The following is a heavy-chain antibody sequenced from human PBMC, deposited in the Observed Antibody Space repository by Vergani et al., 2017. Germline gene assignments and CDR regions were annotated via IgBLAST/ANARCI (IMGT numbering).Heavy chain of an antibody. CDR1: GFTFISYA. V-gene: IGHV3-30*04. CDR2: ISYDGSNK. Sequence: QVQLLESGGGVVQTGRSLRLSCAASGFTFISYAMHWVRQAPGKGLEWVAVISYDGSNKYYADSVKGRFTISRDNSKNTLYLQMNSLRAEDTAVYYCGRELGELSCFDYWGQGTLVTVSS. CDR3: GRELGELSCFDY. J-gene: IGHJ4*02. D-gene: IGHD3-16*02.